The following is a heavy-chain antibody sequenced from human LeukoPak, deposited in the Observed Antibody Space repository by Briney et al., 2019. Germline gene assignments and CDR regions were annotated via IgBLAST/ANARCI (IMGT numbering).Heavy chain of an antibody. CDR1: GFTFSNDW. CDR2: IKQDSSEK. J-gene: IGHJ4*02. Sequence: GGPLRLSCAASGFTFSNDWMSWVRQAPGKGLEWVANIKQDSSEKFYVDSVKGRFTVSRDNAKNSLYLQMSSLRAEDTAVYFCARYCSSGYCWSFDYWGQGTLVTVSS. V-gene: IGHV3-7*01. CDR3: ARYCSSGYCWSFDY. D-gene: IGHD3-22*01.